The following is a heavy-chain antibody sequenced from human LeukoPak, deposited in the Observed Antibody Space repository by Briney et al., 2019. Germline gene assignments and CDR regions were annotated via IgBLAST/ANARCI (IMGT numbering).Heavy chain of an antibody. Sequence: GGSLRLSCAASGFTVSSNYMSWVRQAPGKGLEWVSLIYSGGNTYYVDSVKGRFTISRDNSKNTLYLQMNSLRAEDTAVYYCANEIRPNDYWGQGTLVTVSS. CDR2: IYSGGNT. D-gene: IGHD4-17*01. J-gene: IGHJ4*02. CDR1: GFTVSSNY. V-gene: IGHV3-53*01. CDR3: ANEIRPNDY.